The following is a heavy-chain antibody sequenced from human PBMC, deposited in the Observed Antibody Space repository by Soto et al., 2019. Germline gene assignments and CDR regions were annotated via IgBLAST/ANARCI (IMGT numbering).Heavy chain of an antibody. V-gene: IGHV4-59*01. CDR3: AFVPGSYWRWFDP. CDR2: IYYSGST. CDR1: GGSISSYY. D-gene: IGHD1-26*01. J-gene: IGHJ5*02. Sequence: SETLSLTCTVSGGSISSYYWSWIRQPPGKGLEWIGYIYYSGSTNYNPSLKSRVTISVDTSKNQFSLKLSSVTAADTAVYYCAFVPGSYWRWFDPWGQGTLVTVSS.